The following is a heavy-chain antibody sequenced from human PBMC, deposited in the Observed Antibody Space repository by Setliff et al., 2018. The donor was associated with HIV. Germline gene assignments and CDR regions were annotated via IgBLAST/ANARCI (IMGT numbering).Heavy chain of an antibody. J-gene: IGHJ6*02. CDR1: GGSISSSSYY. Sequence: SETLSLTCTVSGGSISSSSYYWGWIRQPPGKGLEWIGSIYYSGSTYYNPSLKSRVTISVDTSKNQFSLKLSSVTAADTAVYYCARLYYYDSSGYYFLYYYYGMDVWVQGTTVTVSS. V-gene: IGHV4-39*07. CDR3: ARLYYYDSSGYYFLYYYYGMDV. D-gene: IGHD3-22*01. CDR2: IYYSGST.